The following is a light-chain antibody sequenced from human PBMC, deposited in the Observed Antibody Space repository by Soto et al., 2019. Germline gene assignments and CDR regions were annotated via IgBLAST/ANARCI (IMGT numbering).Light chain of an antibody. J-gene: IGKJ1*01. CDR1: QGISNY. CDR2: AAS. CDR3: QKYNSAPRT. Sequence: DIQMTQSPSSLSASVGDRVTITCQASQGISNYLAWYQQKPGKVPKLLIYAASTLQSGVPSRFSGSGSGTDFTRTISSLQPEDVATFYCQKYNSAPRTFGQGTKVEIK. V-gene: IGKV1-27*01.